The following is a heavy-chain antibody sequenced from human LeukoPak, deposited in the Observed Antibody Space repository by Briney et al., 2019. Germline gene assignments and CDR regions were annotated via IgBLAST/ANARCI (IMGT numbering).Heavy chain of an antibody. J-gene: IGHJ4*02. CDR2: ISSSSSTI. D-gene: IGHD3-22*01. V-gene: IGHV3-48*04. CDR3: ASSPHYYDGSGYPDY. CDR1: GFTFSSYS. Sequence: QPGGSLRLSCAASGFTFSSYSMNWVRQAPGKGLEWVSYISSSSSTIYYADSVKGRFTISRDNAKNSLYLQMNSLRAEDTAVYYCASSPHYYDGSGYPDYWGQGTLVTVSS.